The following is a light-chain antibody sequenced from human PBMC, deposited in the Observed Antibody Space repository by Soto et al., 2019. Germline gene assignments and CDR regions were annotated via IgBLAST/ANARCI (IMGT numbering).Light chain of an antibody. CDR3: QSYDSTLSGFYF. CDR1: SFDIGAGYA. J-gene: IGLJ1*01. CDR2: GNS. V-gene: IGLV1-40*01. Sequence: QSVLTQPPSVSGAPGQRVTISCTGNSFDIGAGYAVHWYQQLPGTAPKLLIYGNSNRPSGVPDRFSGSKSGTSASLAITGLQAADEADYYCQSYDSTLSGFYFFGTGTKLTVL.